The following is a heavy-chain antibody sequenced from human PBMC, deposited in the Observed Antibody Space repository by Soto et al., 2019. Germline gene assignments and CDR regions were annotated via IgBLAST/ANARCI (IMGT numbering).Heavy chain of an antibody. J-gene: IGHJ4*02. D-gene: IGHD6-6*01. CDR2: IKQDGSEI. Sequence: GGSLRLSCTASGFTFSTYWMTWVRQAPGKGLEWVANIKQDGSEINYADFVKGRFTISRDNSKNTLYLQMNSLRAEDTAVYYCAREGGSSSFFDYWGQGTLVTVSS. CDR1: GFTFSTYW. V-gene: IGHV3-7*01. CDR3: AREGGSSSFFDY.